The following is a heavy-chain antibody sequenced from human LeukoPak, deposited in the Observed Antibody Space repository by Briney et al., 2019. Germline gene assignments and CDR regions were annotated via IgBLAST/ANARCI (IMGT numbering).Heavy chain of an antibody. CDR3: ARAKWLLDAFDI. CDR1: GFTFSSYG. D-gene: IGHD3-22*01. Sequence: GGSLRLSCAASGFTFSSYGMHWVRQAPGKGLEWVSFIYSDNTHYSDSVKDRFTISRDNSKNTLYLQMNSLRAEDTAVYYCARAKWLLDAFDIWGQGTMVTVSS. CDR2: IYSDNT. V-gene: IGHV3-NL1*01. J-gene: IGHJ3*02.